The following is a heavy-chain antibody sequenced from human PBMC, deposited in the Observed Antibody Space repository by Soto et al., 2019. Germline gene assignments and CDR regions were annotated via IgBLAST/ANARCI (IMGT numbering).Heavy chain of an antibody. CDR3: AKWRDYYGSGSYYTFDY. V-gene: IGHV3-23*01. J-gene: IGHJ4*02. D-gene: IGHD3-10*01. CDR1: GFTFSSYA. Sequence: GGSLRLSCAASGFTFSSYAMSWVRQAPGKGLEWVSAISGSGGSTYYADSVKGRFTISRDNSKNTLYLQMNSLRAEDTAVYYCAKWRDYYGSGSYYTFDYWGQGTLVTVSS. CDR2: ISGSGGST.